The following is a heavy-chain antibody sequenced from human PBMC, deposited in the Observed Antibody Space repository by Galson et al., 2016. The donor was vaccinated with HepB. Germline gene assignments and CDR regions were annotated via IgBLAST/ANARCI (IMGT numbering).Heavy chain of an antibody. J-gene: IGHJ4*02. CDR2: IIPLFGTT. CDR3: AWGRAGYHPDH. V-gene: IGHV1-69*13. Sequence: SVKVSCKASGDTFSDPGISWVRQAPGQGLEWMGGIIPLFGTTKYSQKFQGRVTITADASRSTAYMELSSLTSDDAAVYYCAWGRAGYHPDHWGRGTLVFVSS. CDR1: GDTFSDPG. D-gene: IGHD3-9*01.